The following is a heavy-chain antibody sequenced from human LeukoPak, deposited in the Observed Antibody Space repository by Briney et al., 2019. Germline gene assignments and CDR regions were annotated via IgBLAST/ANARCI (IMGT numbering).Heavy chain of an antibody. Sequence: ASLKVSCKPAGYTVTSFGISWVRQAPGQGLEWMGWIGAYNGDTNYANKFQGRVAITTDTTTSTAYMHLRSLGSDDTAVYYCTRDHCSGDNCPSFDYWGQGTLVTVSS. J-gene: IGHJ4*02. CDR1: GYTVTSFG. CDR3: TRDHCSGDNCPSFDY. D-gene: IGHD2-15*01. CDR2: IGAYNGDT. V-gene: IGHV1-18*04.